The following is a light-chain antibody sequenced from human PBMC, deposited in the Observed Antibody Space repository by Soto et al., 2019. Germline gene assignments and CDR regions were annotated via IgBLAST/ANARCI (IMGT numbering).Light chain of an antibody. CDR3: LLYYGVAVV. J-gene: IGLJ2*01. V-gene: IGLV7-46*01. CDR2: NTN. CDR1: TGAVTSGHY. Sequence: QAVVTQEPSLTVYPGGTVTLTCGSSTGAVTSGHYAYWFQQKPGQAPRTLIHNTNGKHSWTPARFSGSLLGGKAALTLSGAQAEDEADYYCLLYYGVAVVFGGGTELTVL.